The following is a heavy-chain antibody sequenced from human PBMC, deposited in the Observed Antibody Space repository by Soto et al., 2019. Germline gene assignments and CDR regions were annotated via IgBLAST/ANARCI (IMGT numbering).Heavy chain of an antibody. J-gene: IGHJ6*02. D-gene: IGHD3-10*01. CDR1: GCSMISYY. CDR2: INHSGST. CDR3: ARKRVLWFGELFRYYYGMDV. Sequence: PSETVSLTCTVSGCSMISYYWIWIRRPPGKGLEWIGEINHSGSTNYNPSLKSRVTISVDTSKNQFSLKLSSVTAADTAVYYCARKRVLWFGELFRYYYGMDVWGQGTMVTVSS. V-gene: IGHV4-34*01.